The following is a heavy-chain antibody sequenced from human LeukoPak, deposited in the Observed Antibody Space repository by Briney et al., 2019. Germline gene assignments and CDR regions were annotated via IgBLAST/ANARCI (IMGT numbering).Heavy chain of an antibody. J-gene: IGHJ4*02. CDR3: ASPFGGVIADY. D-gene: IGHD3-16*02. Sequence: GGSLRLSCAASGFTFSSYSMNWVRQAPGEGLEWVSSISSSSSYIYYADSVKGRFTISRDNAKNSLYLQMNSLRAEDTAVYYCASPFGGVIADYWGQGTLVTVSS. V-gene: IGHV3-21*01. CDR1: GFTFSSYS. CDR2: ISSSSSYI.